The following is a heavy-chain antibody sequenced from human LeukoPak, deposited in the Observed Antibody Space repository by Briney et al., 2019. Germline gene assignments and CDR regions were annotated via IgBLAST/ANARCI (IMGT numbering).Heavy chain of an antibody. J-gene: IGHJ4*02. V-gene: IGHV3-48*01. CDR1: GFTFSSYS. CDR2: ISISTSTI. D-gene: IGHD3-10*01. CDR3: ARDRGPLTKRPRYFDY. Sequence: GGSLRLSCAASGFTFSSYSMNWVRQAPGKWLEWVSYISISTSTIYYADSVKGRFTISRDNVKKALYLQMNSLRAEDTAVYYCARDRGPLTKRPRYFDYWGQGTLVTVSS.